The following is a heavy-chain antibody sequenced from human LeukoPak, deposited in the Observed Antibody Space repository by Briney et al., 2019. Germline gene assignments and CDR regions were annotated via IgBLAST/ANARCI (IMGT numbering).Heavy chain of an antibody. V-gene: IGHV1-8*01. Sequence: ASVKVSCKASGYTFTSDDINWVRQATGQGLEWMGWMNPNSGNTGYAQKFQGRVTMTRNTSISTAYMELSSLRSEDTAVYYCARVKRWLQLQPFDYWGQGTLVTVSS. CDR1: GYTFTSDD. CDR2: MNPNSGNT. J-gene: IGHJ4*02. CDR3: ARVKRWLQLQPFDY. D-gene: IGHD5-24*01.